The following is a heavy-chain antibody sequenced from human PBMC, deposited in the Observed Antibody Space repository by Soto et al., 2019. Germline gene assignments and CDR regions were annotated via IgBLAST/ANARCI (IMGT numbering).Heavy chain of an antibody. CDR3: AREAGYDYIWGSYRSNYDAFDI. CDR1: GGTFSGYE. D-gene: IGHD3-16*02. J-gene: IGHJ3*02. Sequence: SETLSLTCAVYGGTFSGYEWGGIRQPPGKGLEWIGEINHSGSTNYNPSLKSRVTISVDTSKNQFSLKLSSVTAADTAVYYCAREAGYDYIWGSYRSNYDAFDIWGQGTMVTVSS. V-gene: IGHV4-34*01. CDR2: INHSGST.